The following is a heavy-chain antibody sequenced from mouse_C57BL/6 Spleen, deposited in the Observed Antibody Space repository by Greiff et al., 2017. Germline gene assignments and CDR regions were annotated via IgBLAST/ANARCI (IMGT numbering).Heavy chain of an antibody. CDR1: GYAFSSSW. CDR2: IYPGDGDT. Sequence: QVQLKESGPELVKPGASVKISCKASGYAFSSSWMNWVKQRPGKGLEWIGRIYPGDGDTNYNGKFKGKATLTADKSSSTAYMQLSSLTSEDSAVDFCARSEYGYDAMDYWGQGTSVTVSS. J-gene: IGHJ4*01. D-gene: IGHD1-1*02. V-gene: IGHV1-82*01. CDR3: ARSEYGYDAMDY.